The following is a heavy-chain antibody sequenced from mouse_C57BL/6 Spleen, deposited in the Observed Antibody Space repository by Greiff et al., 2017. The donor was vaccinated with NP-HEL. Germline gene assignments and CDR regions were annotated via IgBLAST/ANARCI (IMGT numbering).Heavy chain of an antibody. CDR2: IHPNSGST. CDR3: ARPSNWDALYAMDY. J-gene: IGHJ4*01. Sequence: QVQLQQSGAELVKPGASVKLSCKASGYTFTSYWMHWVKQRPGQGLEWIGMIHPNSGSTNYNEKFKSKATLTVDKSSSTAYMQLSSLTSEDSAVYYCARPSNWDALYAMDYWGQGTSVTVSS. D-gene: IGHD4-1*01. CDR1: GYTFTSYW. V-gene: IGHV1-64*01.